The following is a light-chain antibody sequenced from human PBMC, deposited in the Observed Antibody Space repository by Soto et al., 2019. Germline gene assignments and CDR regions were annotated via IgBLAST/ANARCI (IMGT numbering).Light chain of an antibody. V-gene: IGLV2-14*01. CDR2: EVA. J-gene: IGLJ1*01. Sequence: QSALTQPASVSGSPGQSITISCTGTSSDVGTHDYVSWYQHRPGKAPILMMYEVANRPSGVSNGFSGSKSGSTACLTISGLQSEDEADYYCSSYARDTSLVFGHGTKVTVL. CDR3: SSYARDTSLV. CDR1: SSDVGTHDY.